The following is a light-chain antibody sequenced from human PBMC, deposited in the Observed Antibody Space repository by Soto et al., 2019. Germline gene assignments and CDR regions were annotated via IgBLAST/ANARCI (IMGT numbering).Light chain of an antibody. J-gene: IGKJ4*01. Sequence: DIQMNQSPSTLSASVGDRVTITCRASQSISSWLAWYQHKPGKAPNLLIYKASSLESGVPSRFSGSGSGTEFTLTVSSLQPDDFATYYCQQYDSYPLTFGGGTKVEIK. CDR1: QSISSW. CDR2: KAS. CDR3: QQYDSYPLT. V-gene: IGKV1-5*03.